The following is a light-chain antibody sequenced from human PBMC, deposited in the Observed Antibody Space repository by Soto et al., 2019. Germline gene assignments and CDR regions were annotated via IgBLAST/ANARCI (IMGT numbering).Light chain of an antibody. J-gene: IGKJ2*01. Sequence: DVVMTQSPLSLPVTLGQPASISCRSSQSLAYSDGNTYLNWFQQRPGQSPRRLIYQVSNRDSGVPDRLSGSGSGTDFTLKISRVEAEDVGVYYCMQGTHWPPYTFGQGTKLEIK. CDR1: QSLAYSDGNTY. CDR3: MQGTHWPPYT. V-gene: IGKV2-30*01. CDR2: QVS.